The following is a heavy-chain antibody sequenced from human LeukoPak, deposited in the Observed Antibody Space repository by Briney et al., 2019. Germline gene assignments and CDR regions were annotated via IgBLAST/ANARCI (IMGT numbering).Heavy chain of an antibody. CDR3: ARAVVVVNPDY. CDR2: LSSSSSYT. CDR1: GFTFRDYY. J-gene: IGHJ4*02. D-gene: IGHD2-15*01. Sequence: GGSLRLSCEASGFTFRDYYMSWIRRAPGKGLEWVSYLSSSSSYTNYADSVKDRFTISRDNAKNLLWLQMNSLRVEDTAVYYCARAVVVVNPDYWGQGTLVAVSS. V-gene: IGHV3-11*06.